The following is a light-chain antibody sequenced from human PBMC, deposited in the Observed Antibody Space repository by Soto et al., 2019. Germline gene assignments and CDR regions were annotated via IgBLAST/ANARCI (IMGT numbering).Light chain of an antibody. Sequence: EIVITKSAANLPLSPGARLPHSCRASQGIGDTLAWYQQKPGQTPRLLIYGASSRATGIPYRFSGSGSGTDFTLTISRLEPEDFAVYYCQQYGSSPTTFGQGTTVDI. J-gene: IGKJ1*01. CDR1: QGIGDT. CDR2: GAS. CDR3: QQYGSSPTT. V-gene: IGKV3-20*01.